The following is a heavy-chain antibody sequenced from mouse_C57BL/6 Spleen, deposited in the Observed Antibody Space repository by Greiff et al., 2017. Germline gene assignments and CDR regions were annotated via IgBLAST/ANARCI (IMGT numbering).Heavy chain of an antibody. CDR3: ARELEGIDY. Sequence: EVQLVESGGGLVKPGGSLKLSCAASGFTFSDYGMHWVRQAPEKGLEWVAYISSGSRTIYYADTVKGRFTLSRDNAKNTLFLQMTSLRSEDTAMYYCARELEGIDYWGQGTTLTVSS. V-gene: IGHV5-17*01. CDR1: GFTFSDYG. D-gene: IGHD4-1*01. CDR2: ISSGSRTI. J-gene: IGHJ2*01.